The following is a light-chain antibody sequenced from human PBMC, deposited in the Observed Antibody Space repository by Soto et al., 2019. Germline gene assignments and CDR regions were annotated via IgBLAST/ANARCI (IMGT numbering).Light chain of an antibody. V-gene: IGKV3-20*01. CDR1: QTISSGF. CDR2: DAS. Sequence: EIVLTQSPGILYLSPWDRATLSCRASQTISSGFLAWYKQKVGQAPRLLIYDASNRATGVPDRVSGSGSGTDFSLTISRLEPEDFAVYHCQQYSSSPRTFGQGTRLEIK. CDR3: QQYSSSPRT. J-gene: IGKJ5*01.